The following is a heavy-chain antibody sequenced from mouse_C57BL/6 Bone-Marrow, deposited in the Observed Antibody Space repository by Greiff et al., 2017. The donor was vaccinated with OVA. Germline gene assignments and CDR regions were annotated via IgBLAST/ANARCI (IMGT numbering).Heavy chain of an antibody. Sequence: EVQRVESGGGLVQPGGSLKLSCAASGFTFSDYYMYWVRQTPEKRLEWVAYISNGGGSTYYPDTVKGRFTISRDNAKNTLYLQMSRLKSEDTAMYYCARKSNYVDYWGQGTTLTVSS. V-gene: IGHV5-12*01. CDR3: ARKSNYVDY. D-gene: IGHD1-3*01. CDR2: ISNGGGST. J-gene: IGHJ2*01. CDR1: GFTFSDYY.